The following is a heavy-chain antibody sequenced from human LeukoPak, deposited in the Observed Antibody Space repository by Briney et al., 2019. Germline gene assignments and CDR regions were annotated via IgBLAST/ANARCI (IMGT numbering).Heavy chain of an antibody. V-gene: IGHV3-30*18. CDR2: ISYDGSTK. J-gene: IGHJ4*02. D-gene: IGHD3-10*01. CDR1: GFTFSNYA. CDR3: AKDLHYYGPGSSPQY. Sequence: PGRSLRLSCEASGFTFSNYAMRWVRRAPGKGLEWVALISYDGSTKHYADSVKGRFTISRDNSKNTLSLQINSLRSEDTAVYYCAKDLHYYGPGSSPQYWGQGTPVTVSS.